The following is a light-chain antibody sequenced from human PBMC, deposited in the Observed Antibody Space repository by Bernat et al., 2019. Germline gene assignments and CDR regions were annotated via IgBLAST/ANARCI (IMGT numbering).Light chain of an antibody. J-gene: IGLJ2*01. V-gene: IGLV3-25*03. CDR1: ALSKQY. CDR3: QSADNSGIYVE. Sequence: SYELTQPPSVSVSPGQTARITCSGDALSKQYAYWYQQKPGQAPVLVLYKDTERPSGIPERFSGSSSGTTVTLTISGVQAEDEADYYCQSADNSGIYVEFGGGTNLTVL. CDR2: KDT.